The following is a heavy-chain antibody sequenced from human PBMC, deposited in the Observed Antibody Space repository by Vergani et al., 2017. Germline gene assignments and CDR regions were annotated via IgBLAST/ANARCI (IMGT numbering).Heavy chain of an antibody. V-gene: IGHV1-18*04. CDR3: ARDPDIVVVPAAPYYYYYYGMDV. CDR1: GYTFTSYG. J-gene: IGHJ6*02. CDR2: ISAYNGNT. Sequence: QVQLVQSGAEVKKPGASVKVSCKASGYTFTSYGISWVRQAPGQGLEWKGGISAYNGNTNYAQKLQGRVTMTTDTSTSTAYMELRSLRSDDTAVYYCARDPDIVVVPAAPYYYYYYGMDVWGQGTTVTVSS. D-gene: IGHD2-2*01.